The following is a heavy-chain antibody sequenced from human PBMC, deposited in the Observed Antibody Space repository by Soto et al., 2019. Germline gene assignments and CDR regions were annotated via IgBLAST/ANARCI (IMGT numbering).Heavy chain of an antibody. V-gene: IGHV4-39*01. Sequence: SETLSLTCSVSGDSITTNGYYWGWIRQPPWQGLQWIGNVYWTGSTFSHPSLTSRVFISVDTSKNEFSLRLTSVTAADTAVYYCAGAHYSYGFITDYWVPGXLVPVSS. CDR3: AGAHYSYGFITDY. D-gene: IGHD3-10*01. J-gene: IGHJ4*02. CDR1: GDSITTNGYY. CDR2: VYWTGST.